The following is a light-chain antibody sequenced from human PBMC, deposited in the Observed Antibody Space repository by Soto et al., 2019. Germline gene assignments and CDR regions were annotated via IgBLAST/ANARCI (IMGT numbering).Light chain of an antibody. CDR2: NVS. Sequence: QSVLTQPPSASGPPGQSVTISCTGTTVDIGAFNYVSWYQQRPGKAPKLIISNVSKRPSGVPDRFSGPKSGNTASLTISGLQAEDEADYYCCSYAGGPYVFGTGTKVTGL. CDR1: TVDIGAFNY. CDR3: CSYAGGPYV. J-gene: IGLJ1*01. V-gene: IGLV2-8*01.